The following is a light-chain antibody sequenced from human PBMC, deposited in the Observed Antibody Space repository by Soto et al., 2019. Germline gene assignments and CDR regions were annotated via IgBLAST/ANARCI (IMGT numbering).Light chain of an antibody. CDR1: NTDIGTYNY. CDR2: DVN. J-gene: IGLJ1*01. Sequence: QSVLTQPRSVSGSPGQSVTISCTGTNTDIGTYNYVSWYQQHPGKAPKLMIYDVNKRPSGVPDRFSGPKSGNTASLTIPGLQAEDEADYYCCSYAGRYIYVFGTGTKVTVL. CDR3: CSYAGRYIYV. V-gene: IGLV2-11*01.